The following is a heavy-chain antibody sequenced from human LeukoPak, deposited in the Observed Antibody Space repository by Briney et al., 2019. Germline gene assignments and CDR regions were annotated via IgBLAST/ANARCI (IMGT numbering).Heavy chain of an antibody. J-gene: IGHJ3*02. Sequence: SETLPLTCTVSGGSVNSGSSYWSWIRQPPGKGLEWIGCISYSGSTNYNPSLRSRVTMSLDTSKNQFSLTLSSVTAADTAVYYCARDKAVAGIRAFDIWGQGTMVTVSS. CDR1: GGSVNSGSSY. V-gene: IGHV4-61*01. D-gene: IGHD6-19*01. CDR3: ARDKAVAGIRAFDI. CDR2: ISYSGST.